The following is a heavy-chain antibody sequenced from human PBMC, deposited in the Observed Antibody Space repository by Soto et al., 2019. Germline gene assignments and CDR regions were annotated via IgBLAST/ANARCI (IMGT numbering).Heavy chain of an antibody. V-gene: IGHV3-48*03. D-gene: IGHD4-17*01. CDR2: ISLSGSTI. J-gene: IGHJ4*02. Sequence: GGSLRLSCAASGFAFSNYEMNWVRQAPGKGLEWVSYISLSGSTIYYADSVKGRFTISRDNSKNTLYLQMNYLRAEDTAVYYCARDPESDYGLVFDYWGQGTLVTVSS. CDR1: GFAFSNYE. CDR3: ARDPESDYGLVFDY.